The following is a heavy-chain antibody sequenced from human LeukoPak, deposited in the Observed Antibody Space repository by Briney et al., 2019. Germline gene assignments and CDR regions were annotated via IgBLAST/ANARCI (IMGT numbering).Heavy chain of an antibody. Sequence: GGSLRLSCAASGFTFSSYAMHWVRQAPGKGLEYVSAISSNGGSTYYANSVKGRFTISRDNSKNTLYLQMGSLRAEDIAAYYCARDLDSSGLSDYWGQGTLVTVSS. CDR1: GFTFSSYA. CDR2: ISSNGGST. J-gene: IGHJ4*02. D-gene: IGHD6-19*01. CDR3: ARDLDSSGLSDY. V-gene: IGHV3-64*01.